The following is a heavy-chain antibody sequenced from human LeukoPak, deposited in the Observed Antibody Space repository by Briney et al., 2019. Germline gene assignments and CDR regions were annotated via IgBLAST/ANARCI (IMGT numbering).Heavy chain of an antibody. V-gene: IGHV4-59*01. J-gene: IGHJ6*04. CDR2: IYYSGST. D-gene: IGHD2-2*01. CDR1: GGHMNSYY. CDR3: ARAKFYCSSTREDCHYYGMDV. Sequence: PSETLSLTCTVSGGHMNSYYWSWIRQPPGKGLEWIAYIYYSGSTNSNPSLKSRVTISVDTSKNQFSLKLSSVTAADTAVYYCARAKFYCSSTREDCHYYGMDVWGKGTTVTVSS.